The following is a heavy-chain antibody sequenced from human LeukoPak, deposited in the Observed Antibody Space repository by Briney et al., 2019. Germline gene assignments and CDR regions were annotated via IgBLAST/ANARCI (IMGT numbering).Heavy chain of an antibody. V-gene: IGHV3-30*04. D-gene: IGHD2-2*01. CDR1: GFTFSSYA. Sequence: PGRSLRLSCAASGFTFSSYAMHWVRQAPGKGLEWVAVISYDGSNKYYADSVKGRFTISRDNSKNTLYLQMNSLKTEDTAVYYCTRSKGGKGYQSPAYWGQGTLVTVSS. J-gene: IGHJ4*02. CDR2: ISYDGSNK. CDR3: TRSKGGKGYQSPAY.